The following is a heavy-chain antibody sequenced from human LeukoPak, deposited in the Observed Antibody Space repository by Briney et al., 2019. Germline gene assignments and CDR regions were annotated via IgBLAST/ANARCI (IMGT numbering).Heavy chain of an antibody. CDR1: RYTFTKYF. CDR2: INPNSGVT. J-gene: IGHJ4*02. D-gene: IGHD3-16*02. Sequence: ASVKVSCKASRYTFTKYFTQWVRQAPGQGLEWMGWINPNSGVTYYAQKFQGRVSMTRDTSISTAYMEVSRLRSDDSALYYCARLSTPNLYYFDYWGQGTLVTVSS. CDR3: ARLSTPNLYYFDY. V-gene: IGHV1-2*02.